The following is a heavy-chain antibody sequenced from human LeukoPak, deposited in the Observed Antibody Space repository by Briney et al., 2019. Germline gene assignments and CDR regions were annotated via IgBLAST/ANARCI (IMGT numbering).Heavy chain of an antibody. D-gene: IGHD3-3*01. CDR1: GGTFSSYA. CDR2: IIPIFGTA. V-gene: IGHV1-69*13. CDR3: ARDHAFSYYYYYMDV. Sequence: GASVRVSCKASGGTFSSYAISWVRQAPGQGLEWMGGIIPIFGTANYAQKFQGRVTITADESTSTAYMELSSLRSEDTAVYYCARDHAFSYYYYYMDVWGKGTTVTVSS. J-gene: IGHJ6*03.